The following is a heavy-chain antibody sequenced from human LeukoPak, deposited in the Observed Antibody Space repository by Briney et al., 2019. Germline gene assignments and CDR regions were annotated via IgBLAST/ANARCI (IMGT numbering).Heavy chain of an antibody. V-gene: IGHV3-73*01. CDR1: GFTFSGSA. CDR2: IRSKANSYAT. J-gene: IGHJ4*02. CDR3: TRLAYCGGDCSIHY. Sequence: GGSLRLSCAASGFTFSGSAMDWVRQASGKGLEWVGRIRSKANSYATAYAASVKGRFTISRDDSKNTAYLQMNSLKTEDTAVYYCTRLAYCGGDCSIHYWGQGTLVTVSS. D-gene: IGHD2-21*02.